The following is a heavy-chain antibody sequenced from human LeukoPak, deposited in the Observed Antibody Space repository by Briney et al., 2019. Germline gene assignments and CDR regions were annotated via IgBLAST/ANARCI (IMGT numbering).Heavy chain of an antibody. V-gene: IGHV3-23*01. CDR1: GFTFSSYA. CDR3: VKGSNDDNSGLFDFDV. J-gene: IGHJ5*02. CDR2: LSGSGSGGST. Sequence: GGSLRLSCTASGFTFSSYAMSWVRQAPGKGLEWVSGLSGSGSGGSTNYADSVKGRFTISRDNSKNTLSLQMNSLTAADTAVYYCVKGSNDDNSGLFDFDVRGQRTIVTSAS. D-gene: IGHD3-22*01.